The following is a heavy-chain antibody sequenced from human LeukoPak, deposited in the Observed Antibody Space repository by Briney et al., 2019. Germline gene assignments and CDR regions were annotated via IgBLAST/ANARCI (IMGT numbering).Heavy chain of an antibody. J-gene: IGHJ4*02. CDR2: ISPSGGST. CDR3: ARDYWNYGGYFDY. Sequence: ASVKVSCKAFGYTFTSNYMRWVRQAPGQGPEWMGVISPSGGSTTYAQKFQGRVTLTRDMSTSTDYLELSSLRSEDTAVYYCARDYWNYGGYFDYWGQGTLVTVSS. D-gene: IGHD1-7*01. CDR1: GYTFTSNY. V-gene: IGHV1-46*01.